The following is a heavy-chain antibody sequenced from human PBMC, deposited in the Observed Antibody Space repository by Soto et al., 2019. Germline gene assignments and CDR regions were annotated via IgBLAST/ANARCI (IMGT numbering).Heavy chain of an antibody. Sequence: QEQLVQSGAEVKKPGASVTISCKASGDTFSRHYIHWVRQAPVQGLAGMGVINPTGARTSDAQKCQGRGTVTRDTSTSTISRELRSRRSEDTAVYCCASDYRAYERHHRFDNWGQGTMVTVSS. CDR2: INPTGART. CDR1: GDTFSRHY. CDR3: ASDYRAYERHHRFDN. V-gene: IGHV1-46*03. J-gene: IGHJ3*02. D-gene: IGHD5-12*01.